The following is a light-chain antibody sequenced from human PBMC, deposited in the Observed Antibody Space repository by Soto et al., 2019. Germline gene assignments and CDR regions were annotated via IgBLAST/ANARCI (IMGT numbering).Light chain of an antibody. CDR2: WAS. Sequence: DIVMTQSPDSLAVSLGERATINCKSSQSVLYSSNNKNYLAWYQQKPGQPPKLLIYWASTRESGVPDRFSGSGSGTDFTLTISSLQAEYVAVYYCQQYYSTPQNTFGQGTKLEIK. CDR1: QSVLYSSNNKNY. J-gene: IGKJ2*01. CDR3: QQYYSTPQNT. V-gene: IGKV4-1*01.